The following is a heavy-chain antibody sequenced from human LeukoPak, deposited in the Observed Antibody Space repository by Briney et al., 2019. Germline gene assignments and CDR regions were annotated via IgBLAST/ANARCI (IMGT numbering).Heavy chain of an antibody. CDR2: IHHSGST. J-gene: IGHJ6*03. Sequence: PSETLSLTCAVSGFSISSGYYGGWVPQHPGKGLEWIGSIHHSGSTYYNPALKCRGTISVDTSKNQFSLKLSSVTAADTAVYYCARIYPGGSSGWYIKSYYYMDVWGKGTTVTVSS. CDR3: ARIYPGGSSGWYIKSYYYMDV. V-gene: IGHV4-38-2*01. D-gene: IGHD6-19*01. CDR1: GFSISSGYY.